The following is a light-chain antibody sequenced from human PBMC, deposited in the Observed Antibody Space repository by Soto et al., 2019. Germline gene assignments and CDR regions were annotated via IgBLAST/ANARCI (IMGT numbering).Light chain of an antibody. CDR1: SSDVGSYNL. J-gene: IGLJ3*02. CDR2: EGN. Sequence: QSALTQSASVSGSPGQSITISCTGTSSDVGSYNLVSWYQQHPGKAPKLMIYEGNKRPSGVSNRFSGSKSGKTASLTISGLQAEDEADYYCCSYASSSTWVFGGGTKLTVL. CDR3: CSYASSSTWV. V-gene: IGLV2-23*01.